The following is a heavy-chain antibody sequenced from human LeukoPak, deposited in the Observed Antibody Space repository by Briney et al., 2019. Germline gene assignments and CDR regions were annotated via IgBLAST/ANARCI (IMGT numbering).Heavy chain of an antibody. V-gene: IGHV4-34*01. CDR2: INHSGST. J-gene: IGHJ4*02. D-gene: IGHD1-1*01. Sequence: PSETLSLTCAVSGGSISSGGYSWSWIRQPPGKGLEWIGEINHSGSTNYNPSLKSRVTISVDTSKNQFSLKLSSVTAADTAVYYCARTTRGADYWGQGTLVTVSS. CDR1: GGSISSGGYS. CDR3: ARTTRGADY.